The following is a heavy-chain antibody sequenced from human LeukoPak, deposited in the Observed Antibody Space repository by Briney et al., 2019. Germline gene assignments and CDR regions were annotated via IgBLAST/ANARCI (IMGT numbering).Heavy chain of an antibody. D-gene: IGHD2/OR15-2a*01. CDR1: GFSFSGYW. J-gene: IGHJ4*02. CDR3: ARRGSTDY. CDR2: IKEDGSEK. V-gene: IGHV3-7*03. Sequence: GGSLRLSCAASGFSFSGYWMTWVRQAPGKGLEWVANIKEDGSEKYYADFVKGRFTISRDNAKNSLDLQTNSLRAEDTAVYYCARRGSTDYWGQGTLVTVSS.